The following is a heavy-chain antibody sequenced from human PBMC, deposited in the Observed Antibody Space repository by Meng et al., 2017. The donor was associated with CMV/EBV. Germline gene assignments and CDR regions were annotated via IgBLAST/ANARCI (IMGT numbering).Heavy chain of an antibody. Sequence: GGSLRLSCAASGFTFSTYAMSWVRQAPGKGLEWVSSISGGGGSTYYADSVKGRFTISRDNSKNTLYLQMNSLRAEDTAVYYCAKVYYGDYGLVDYWGQGTLVTVSS. CDR1: GFTFSTYA. V-gene: IGHV3-23*01. D-gene: IGHD4-17*01. CDR2: ISGGGGST. CDR3: AKVYYGDYGLVDY. J-gene: IGHJ4*02.